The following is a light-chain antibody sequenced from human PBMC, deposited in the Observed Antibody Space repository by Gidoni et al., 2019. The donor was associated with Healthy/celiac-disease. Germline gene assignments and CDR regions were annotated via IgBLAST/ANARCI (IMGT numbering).Light chain of an antibody. V-gene: IGKV4-1*01. CDR2: WAS. CDR3: QQYYSTPGWT. CDR1: QSVLYSSNNKNY. Sequence: DIVMTQSPDSLAVSLSERATINCKSSQSVLYSSNNKNYLAWYQQKPGQPPKLLIYWASTRESGVPDRFSGSGSGTDFTLTISSLQAEDVAVYYCQQYYSTPGWTFGQGTKVEIK. J-gene: IGKJ1*01.